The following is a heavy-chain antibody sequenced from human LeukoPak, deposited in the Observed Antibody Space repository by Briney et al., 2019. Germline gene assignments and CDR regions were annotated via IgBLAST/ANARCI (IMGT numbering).Heavy chain of an antibody. CDR1: GFTFSDSW. V-gene: IGHV3-7*01. CDR3: ARGSSSYDVLSGYYDGYLDY. CDR2: IKDDGSEK. Sequence: GGSLRLSCAASGFTFSDSWMSWVRQAPGKGLEWEATIKDDGSEKYYVDSVKGRFTISRDNAKNSLNLQMNSLRVEDTAVYFCARGSSSYDVLSGYYDGYLDYWGQGTLVTASS. D-gene: IGHD3-3*01. J-gene: IGHJ4*02.